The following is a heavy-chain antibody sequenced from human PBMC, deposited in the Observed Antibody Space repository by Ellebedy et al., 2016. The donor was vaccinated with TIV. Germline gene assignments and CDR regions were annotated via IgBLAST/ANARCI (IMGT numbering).Heavy chain of an antibody. V-gene: IGHV4-30-4*01. Sequence: MPSETLSLTCTVSGGSISSGDYYWSWIRQPPGKGLEWIGYIYYSGSTYYNPSLKSRVTISVDTSKNQFSLKLSSVTAADMAVYYCARADPTEGLFSWGQGTLVTVSS. CDR2: IYYSGST. J-gene: IGHJ5*02. D-gene: IGHD3-10*02. CDR1: GGSISSGDYY. CDR3: ARADPTEGLFS.